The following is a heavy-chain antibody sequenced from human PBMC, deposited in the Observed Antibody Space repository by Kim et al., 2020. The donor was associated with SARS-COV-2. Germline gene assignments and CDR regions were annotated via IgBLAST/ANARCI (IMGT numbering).Heavy chain of an antibody. CDR2: ISYDGSHK. Sequence: GGSLRLSCAASGFTFSSYGMHWVRQAPGKGLGWVAVISYDGSHKYYADSVKGRFTISRDNSKNTLYLQMNSLRAEDTAVYYCATESPASYYFDYWGQGTLVTVSS. J-gene: IGHJ4*02. CDR1: GFTFSSYG. V-gene: IGHV3-30*03. CDR3: ATESPASYYFDY.